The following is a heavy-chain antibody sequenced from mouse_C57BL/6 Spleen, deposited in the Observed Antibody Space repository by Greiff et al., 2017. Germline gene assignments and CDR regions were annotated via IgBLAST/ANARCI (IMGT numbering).Heavy chain of an antibody. Sequence: VQLQQSGPELVKPGASVKISCKASGYSFTSDYIHWVKQRPGQGLEWIGWIYPGSGNTKYNEKFKGKATLTADTSSSTAYMQLSSLTSEDSAVYYCARNYYYGSSYHYYAMDFWGTGTSVTVSS. J-gene: IGHJ4*01. V-gene: IGHV1-66*01. CDR3: ARNYYYGSSYHYYAMDF. D-gene: IGHD1-1*01. CDR2: IYPGSGNT. CDR1: GYSFTSDY.